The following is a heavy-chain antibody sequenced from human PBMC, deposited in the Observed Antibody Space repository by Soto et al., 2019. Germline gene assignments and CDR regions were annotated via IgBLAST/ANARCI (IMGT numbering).Heavy chain of an antibody. J-gene: IGHJ6*02. CDR1: GGSISSSNW. D-gene: IGHD6-19*01. CDR3: ARWLVDYYGMDV. V-gene: IGHV4-4*02. CDR2: IYHSGST. Sequence: QVQLQESGPGLVKPSGTLSLTCAVSGGSISSSNWWSWVRPPPGMGLEWIGEIYHSGSTNYTPSLKSRVTISADKSKNQFSLKLSSVTAADTAVYYGARWLVDYYGMDVWGQGTTVTVSS.